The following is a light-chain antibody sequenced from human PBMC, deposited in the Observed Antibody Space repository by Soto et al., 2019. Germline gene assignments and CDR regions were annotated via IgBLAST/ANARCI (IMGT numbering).Light chain of an antibody. CDR3: QQYGTSPRT. V-gene: IGKV3-20*01. Sequence: EIVLTQSPGTLSLSPGERATLSCRASQSFSSSYLAWYQQTPGQAPRLLSYETSSRATGIPDRFSGSGSQTDFSLTISRLEPEDFAVDYGQQYGTSPRTFGQGTKVEIK. J-gene: IGKJ1*01. CDR2: ETS. CDR1: QSFSSSY.